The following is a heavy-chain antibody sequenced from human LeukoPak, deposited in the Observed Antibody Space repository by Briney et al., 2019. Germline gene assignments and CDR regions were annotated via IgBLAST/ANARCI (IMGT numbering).Heavy chain of an antibody. V-gene: IGHV3-7*01. CDR1: GFTFSSYW. CDR3: AELGITMIGGV. Sequence: GGSLRLSCAASGFTFSSYWMNWVRQAPGKGLEWVANIKEDGSDKHYLDSVKGRFTISRDNAKNSLYLQMNSLRAEDTAVYYCAELGITMIGGVWGKGTTVTISS. D-gene: IGHD3-10*02. CDR2: IKEDGSDK. J-gene: IGHJ6*04.